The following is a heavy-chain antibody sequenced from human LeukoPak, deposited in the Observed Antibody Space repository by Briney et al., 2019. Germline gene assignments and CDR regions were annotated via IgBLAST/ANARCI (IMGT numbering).Heavy chain of an antibody. CDR2: IISSGGYT. Sequence: KPGGSLRLSCAASGFTFSDYYMSWIRQAPGKGLEWVSYIISSGGYTNYADSVEGRFTISRDNAKNSLYLQMNSLRAEDTAMYYCARAKLGYCSGGSCYPSFDYWGQGTLVTVSS. J-gene: IGHJ4*02. CDR3: ARAKLGYCSGGSCYPSFDY. D-gene: IGHD2-15*01. CDR1: GFTFSDYY. V-gene: IGHV3-11*06.